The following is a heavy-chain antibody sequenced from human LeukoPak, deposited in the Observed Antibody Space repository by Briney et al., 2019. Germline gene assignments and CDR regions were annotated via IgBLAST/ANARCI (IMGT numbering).Heavy chain of an antibody. CDR2: ISSSGGTT. Sequence: GGSLRLSCAASGFIFTNYEMIWVRQAPGKGLEWVAHISSSGGTTYYADSVKGRFTYSRDNAKNSLDLQMNSLRVEDTAVYFCARGRGVVSERFGDELSGWGQGTLVTVPS. D-gene: IGHD3-10*01. J-gene: IGHJ4*02. CDR1: GFIFTNYE. V-gene: IGHV3-48*03. CDR3: ARGRGVVSERFGDELSG.